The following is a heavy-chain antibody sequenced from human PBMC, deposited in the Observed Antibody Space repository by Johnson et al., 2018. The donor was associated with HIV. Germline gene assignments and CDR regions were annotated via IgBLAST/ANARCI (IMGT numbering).Heavy chain of an antibody. Sequence: EVQLVESGGGLVQSGGSLRLSCTASGFTFSSYDMHWVRQATGKGLEWVSAIGTAGDTYYPGSVKGRFTISRDNSKNTLYLQMNSLRAEDPAVYYCARRGRRADDAFDIWGQGTMVTVSS. CDR1: GFTFSSYD. D-gene: IGHD3-16*01. J-gene: IGHJ3*02. CDR3: ARRGRRADDAFDI. V-gene: IGHV3-13*01. CDR2: IGTAGDT.